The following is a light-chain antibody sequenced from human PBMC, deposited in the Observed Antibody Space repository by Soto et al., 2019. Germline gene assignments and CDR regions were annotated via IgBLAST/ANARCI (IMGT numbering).Light chain of an antibody. CDR1: QSVGSF. V-gene: IGKV3-20*01. J-gene: IGKJ5*01. CDR3: QQYGGSPIT. Sequence: EIVLTQPPVTLSLSPGERATLSCRASQSVGSFLACYQQKPGQAPRLLIYDTSIRATGIPARFSGSGSWTEFTLTISRLEPEDFAVHLCQQYGGSPITFGQATRLEIK. CDR2: DTS.